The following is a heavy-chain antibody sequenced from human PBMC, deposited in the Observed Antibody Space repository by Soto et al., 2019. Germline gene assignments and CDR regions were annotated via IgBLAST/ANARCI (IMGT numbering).Heavy chain of an antibody. CDR1: GFTFSDYA. V-gene: IGHV3-30*18. D-gene: IGHD6-19*01. Sequence: VQLVESGGGVVQPGRSLRLSCAASGFTFSDYAMHWVRQAPGKGLEWVAVVSHDGRNTHYSDSVKGRFTLSRDSSKNTVSLEMASLRAEDTAVYYCAKGGRQWLVTSDFNYWCQGALVTVSS. J-gene: IGHJ4*02. CDR2: VSHDGRNT. CDR3: AKGGRQWLVTSDFNY.